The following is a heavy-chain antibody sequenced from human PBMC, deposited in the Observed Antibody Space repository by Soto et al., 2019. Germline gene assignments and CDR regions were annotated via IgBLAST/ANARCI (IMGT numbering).Heavy chain of an antibody. CDR2: IYYSGST. Sequence: QVLLQESGQGLVKPSQTLSLTCTVSGGSISTGGYYWTWIRQHPGKGLEWIGYIYYSGSTYYNPSLKSRVTISVDTSKNQFSLKLSSVTAADTAVYYCARGLSVTLFDNWGQGTLVTVSS. V-gene: IGHV4-31*03. CDR3: ARGLSVTLFDN. CDR1: GGSISTGGYY. J-gene: IGHJ4*02.